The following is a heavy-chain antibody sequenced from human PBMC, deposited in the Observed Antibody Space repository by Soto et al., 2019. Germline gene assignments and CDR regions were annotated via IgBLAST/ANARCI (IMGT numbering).Heavy chain of an antibody. CDR2: INHSGST. Sequence: SETLSLTCAVYGGSSSGYYWSGIRQPPGKGLEWIGEINHSGSTNYNPSLKSRVTISVGTSKNQFSLKLSSVTAADTAVYYCARADIVATITGCLDYWGQGTLVTVSS. V-gene: IGHV4-34*01. CDR1: GGSSSGYY. CDR3: ARADIVATITGCLDY. J-gene: IGHJ4*02. D-gene: IGHD5-12*01.